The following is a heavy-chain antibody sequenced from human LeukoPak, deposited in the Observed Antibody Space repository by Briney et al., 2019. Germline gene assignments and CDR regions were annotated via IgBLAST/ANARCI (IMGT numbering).Heavy chain of an antibody. CDR3: ATAYMVRDKMNWFDP. V-gene: IGHV1-24*01. CDR1: GYTLTELS. Sequence: ASVKVSCKVSGYTLTELSMHWVRQAPGKGLEWMGGFDPEDGETIYAQKFQGRVTMTEDTSTDTAYMELSSLRSEDTAVYYCATAYMVRDKMNWFDPWGQGTLVTVSS. D-gene: IGHD3-10*01. J-gene: IGHJ5*02. CDR2: FDPEDGET.